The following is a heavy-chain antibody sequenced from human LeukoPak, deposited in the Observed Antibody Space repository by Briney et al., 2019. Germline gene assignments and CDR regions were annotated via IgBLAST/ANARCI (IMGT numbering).Heavy chain of an antibody. J-gene: IGHJ4*02. V-gene: IGHV4-30-4*01. CDR1: GGSISSGNYY. Sequence: PSETLSLTCTVSGGSISSGNYYWSWIRQPPGKGLEWIGYIYYSGSTYYNPSLKNQVTISVDTSKNQFSLKVNSVTAADTAVYYCARDDYYGGYRPHVYWGQGTLLTVSS. CDR3: ARDDYYGGYRPHVY. CDR2: IYYSGST. D-gene: IGHD3-10*01.